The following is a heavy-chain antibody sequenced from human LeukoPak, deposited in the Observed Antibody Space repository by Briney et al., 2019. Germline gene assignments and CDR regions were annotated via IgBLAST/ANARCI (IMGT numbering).Heavy chain of an antibody. CDR1: GITLSNYG. CDR3: ARGSYGGNSYFAY. CDR2: TTSSGSTM. J-gene: IGHJ4*02. V-gene: IGHV3-48*04. D-gene: IGHD4-23*01. Sequence: GGSLRLSCAVSGITLSNYGMNWVRQAPGKGLEWVSYTTSSGSTMYYADSVKGRFTISRDNAKNSLYLQMSSLRAEDTAVYYCARGSYGGNSYFAYWGQGTLVTVSS.